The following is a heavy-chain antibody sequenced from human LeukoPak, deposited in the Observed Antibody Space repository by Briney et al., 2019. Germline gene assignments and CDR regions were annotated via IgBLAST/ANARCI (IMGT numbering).Heavy chain of an antibody. Sequence: SETLSLTCTVSGYSISSGYYWGWIRQPPGKGLEWIGSIYYSGSTYYNPSLKSRVTISVDTSKNQFSLKLSSVTAADTAVYYCASPGGYCSSTSCYPDYFDYWGQGTLVTVSS. CDR3: ASPGGYCSSTSCYPDYFDY. CDR1: GYSISSGYY. D-gene: IGHD2-2*01. V-gene: IGHV4-38-2*02. J-gene: IGHJ4*02. CDR2: IYYSGST.